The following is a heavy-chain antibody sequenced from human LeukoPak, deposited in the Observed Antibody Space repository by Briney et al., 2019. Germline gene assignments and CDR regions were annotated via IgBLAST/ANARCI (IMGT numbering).Heavy chain of an antibody. CDR1: GFTFSSYA. Sequence: GRSLRLSCAASGFTFSSYAMHWVRQAPGKGLEYVSAISSNGGSTYYANSVKGRFTISRDNSKNTLYLQMGSLRAEDMAVYYCARSAGPSTVVTTGDYWGQGTLVTVSS. V-gene: IGHV3-64*01. CDR2: ISSNGGST. CDR3: ARSAGPSTVVTTGDY. J-gene: IGHJ4*02. D-gene: IGHD4-23*01.